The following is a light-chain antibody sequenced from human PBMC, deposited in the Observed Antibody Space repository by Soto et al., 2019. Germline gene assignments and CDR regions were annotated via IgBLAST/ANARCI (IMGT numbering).Light chain of an antibody. V-gene: IGKV1-27*01. CDR3: QKFNTAPLT. CDR2: SAS. CDR1: QDISVY. Sequence: DIQMTQSPSSLSASVGDRVTITCRASQDISVYLAWYQQKPGKVPKLLIYSASTLQSGVPSRFSGSGSGTDFTLTISRLQPEDVVTYYCQKFNTAPLTFGQGTRLEIK. J-gene: IGKJ5*01.